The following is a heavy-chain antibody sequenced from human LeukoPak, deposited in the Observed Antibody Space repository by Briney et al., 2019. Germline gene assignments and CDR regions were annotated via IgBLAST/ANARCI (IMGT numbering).Heavy chain of an antibody. CDR2: IYYSGST. D-gene: IGHD4-11*01. Sequence: SETLSLTCTVSGGSISSYYWSWIRQPPGRGLEWIGYIYYSGSTNYNPSLKSRVTISVDTSKNQFSLKLSSVTAADTAVYYCARASGGYTNYAFDYWGQGTLVTVSS. V-gene: IGHV4-59*01. CDR3: ARASGGYTNYAFDY. CDR1: GGSISSYY. J-gene: IGHJ4*02.